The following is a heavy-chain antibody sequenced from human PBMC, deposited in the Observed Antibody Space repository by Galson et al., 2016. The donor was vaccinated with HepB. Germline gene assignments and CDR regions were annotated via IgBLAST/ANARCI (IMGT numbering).Heavy chain of an antibody. CDR3: AKGGTFLEICGMVV. Sequence: SLRLSCAASGFTFDDYAMHWVRQAPGKGLEWVSGISWNSGSKHSAESVKGRFTISRDNAKKSLHLQMDRLRTEDTALYYCAKGGTFLEICGMVVWGKGTTVTVS. J-gene: IGHJ6*04. V-gene: IGHV3-9*01. CDR2: ISWNSGSK. CDR1: GFTFDDYA. D-gene: IGHD3-3*02.